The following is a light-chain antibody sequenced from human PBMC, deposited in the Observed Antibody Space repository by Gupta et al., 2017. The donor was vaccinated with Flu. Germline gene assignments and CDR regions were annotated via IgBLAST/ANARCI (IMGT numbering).Light chain of an antibody. CDR2: AAS. Sequence: DIQMTPSPPSLSASVGDRVTITCRASQSISSYLDWYQQKPGKAPKLLIYAASSLQSGVPSRFSGSGSGTDFTLTISSLQPEDVATYYCQQSYSTPCTFGPGTKVDIK. J-gene: IGKJ3*01. V-gene: IGKV1-39*01. CDR1: QSISSY. CDR3: QQSYSTPCT.